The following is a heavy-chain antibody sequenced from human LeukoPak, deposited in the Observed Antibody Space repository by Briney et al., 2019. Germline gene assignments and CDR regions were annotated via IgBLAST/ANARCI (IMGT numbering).Heavy chain of an antibody. CDR1: GGSISSYY. V-gene: IGHV4-59*01. CDR3: ARWGNGVSSYLRSGNPDY. D-gene: IGHD3-16*01. CDR2: IYYSGST. Sequence: SETLSLTCTVSGGSISSYYWSWIRQPPGKGLEWIGYIYYSGSTNYNPSLKSRVTISVDTSKNQFSLKLSSVTAADTAVYYCARWGNGVSSYLRSGNPDYWGGATLVTVSS. J-gene: IGHJ4*02.